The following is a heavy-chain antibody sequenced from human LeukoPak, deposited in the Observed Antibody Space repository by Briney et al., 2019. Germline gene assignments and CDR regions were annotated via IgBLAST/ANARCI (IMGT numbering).Heavy chain of an antibody. V-gene: IGHV3-30*18. CDR2: ISYDGSNK. Sequence: GGSLRLSCAASGFTFSSYGMHWVRQAPGKGLECVAVISYDGSNKYYADSVKGRFTISRDNSKNTLYLQMNSLRAEDTAVYYCAKVQRYQLLRGYFDYWGQGTLVTVSS. J-gene: IGHJ4*02. CDR3: AKVQRYQLLRGYFDY. CDR1: GFTFSSYG. D-gene: IGHD2-2*01.